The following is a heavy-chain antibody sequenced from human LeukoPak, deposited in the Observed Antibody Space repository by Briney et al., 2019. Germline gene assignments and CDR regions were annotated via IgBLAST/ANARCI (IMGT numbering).Heavy chain of an antibody. D-gene: IGHD3-10*01. J-gene: IGHJ3*01. CDR3: AHPGGPRPFDV. CDR2: IDWDDGK. V-gene: IGHV2-5*02. CDR1: GCALSTGAAGVG. Sequence: SGPTLLKTTKTVTLTFATYGCALSTGAAGVGVGWIRQPPGKALECLALIDWDDGKRYRPSLKSRLIIPKDISKHQFVLTMPIMERADTPGYCCAHPGGPRPFDVWGQGTVVSVSS.